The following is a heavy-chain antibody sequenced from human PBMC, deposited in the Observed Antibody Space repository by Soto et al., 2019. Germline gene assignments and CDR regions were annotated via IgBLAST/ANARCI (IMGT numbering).Heavy chain of an antibody. CDR1: GGSINSEDYY. CDR3: AADATGYPFNWFDP. Sequence: LSLTCTVSGGSINSEDYYWSWLRQQPGKGLEWIGYIYYTGCTYYNSSLQSRLNISIDTSQSQFSLQLSSVTAADMAVYFCAADATGYPFNWFDPWGQGIPVTVSS. D-gene: IGHD3-9*01. CDR2: IYYTGCT. J-gene: IGHJ5*02. V-gene: IGHV4-31*03.